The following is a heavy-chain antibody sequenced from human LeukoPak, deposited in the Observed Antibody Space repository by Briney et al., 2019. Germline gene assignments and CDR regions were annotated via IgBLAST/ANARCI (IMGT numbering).Heavy chain of an antibody. CDR1: GGSISSTSFY. V-gene: IGHV4-61*02. CDR2: IYASGST. CDR3: AGAPAGSPEWRSPFDY. D-gene: IGHD2-2*01. Sequence: SETLSLTCTVSGGSISSTSFYWSWIRQPAGKGLEWIGRIYASGSTKYNPSLKSRVTISVDTSKNQLSLKLSSVTAADTAIYYCAGAPAGSPEWRSPFDYWGQGALVTVSS. J-gene: IGHJ4*02.